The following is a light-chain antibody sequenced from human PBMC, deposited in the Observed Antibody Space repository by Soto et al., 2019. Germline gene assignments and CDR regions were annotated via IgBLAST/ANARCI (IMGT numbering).Light chain of an antibody. Sequence: EIVLTQSPGTLSLSPGDRATLSCRASQIVSSSYLAWYQQKPGQAPRLLMYGASNRATGITDRFSGSGSGTDITLDMSGLEPEDCAVYYCQQYVSSHRTFGQVTAVEVK. J-gene: IGKJ1*01. V-gene: IGKV3-20*01. CDR1: QIVSSSY. CDR3: QQYVSSHRT. CDR2: GAS.